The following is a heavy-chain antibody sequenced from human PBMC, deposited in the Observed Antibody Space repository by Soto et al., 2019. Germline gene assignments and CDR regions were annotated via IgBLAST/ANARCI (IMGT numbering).Heavy chain of an antibody. D-gene: IGHD2-2*03. J-gene: IGHJ5*02. CDR1: GFTFRSYA. CDR2: ISYDENNR. Sequence: QVQLVESGGGVVQPGRSLRLSCAASGFTFRSYAMHWVRQAPGKGLEWVATISYDENNRYYTDSVKGRFTISRDNSKNTVYLQVNSLRDEDTAVYYCARAMDIGMASKDHWFAPWGQGTLVTVSS. CDR3: ARAMDIGMASKDHWFAP. V-gene: IGHV3-30-3*01.